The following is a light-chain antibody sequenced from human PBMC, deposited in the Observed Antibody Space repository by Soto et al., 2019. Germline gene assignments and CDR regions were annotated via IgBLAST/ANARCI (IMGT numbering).Light chain of an antibody. Sequence: DSQMTQSPSTLSASVGERVNITSQASQSISSWLVWYQQIPGKAHQMLIYQASSLESGVPSRFSGSGSGTEFTLTISSLQPDDFATYYCQQYNSLWTFGQGTKVDIK. CDR1: QSISSW. CDR2: QAS. V-gene: IGKV1-5*03. CDR3: QQYNSLWT. J-gene: IGKJ1*01.